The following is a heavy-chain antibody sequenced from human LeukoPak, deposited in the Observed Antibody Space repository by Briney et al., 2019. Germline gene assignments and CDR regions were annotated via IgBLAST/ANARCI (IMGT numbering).Heavy chain of an antibody. CDR1: GGSFSGYY. CDR3: ARGPRDYDILTGYYYYYYYMDV. D-gene: IGHD3-9*01. Sequence: PSETLSLTCAVYGGSFSGYYWSWIRQPPGKGLEWIGEINHSGSTNYNPSLKSRVTISVDTSKNQFSLKLSSVTAADTAVYYCARGPRDYDILTGYYYYYYYMDVWGKGTTVTVSS. V-gene: IGHV4-34*01. CDR2: INHSGST. J-gene: IGHJ6*03.